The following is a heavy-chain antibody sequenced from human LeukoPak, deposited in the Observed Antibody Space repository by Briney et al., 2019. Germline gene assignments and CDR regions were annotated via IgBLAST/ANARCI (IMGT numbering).Heavy chain of an antibody. D-gene: IGHD2/OR15-2a*01. J-gene: IGHJ4*02. V-gene: IGHV4-38-2*02. CDR1: GYSISSGYY. CDR2: MYHSGLI. CDR3: MSNYLQGGHYFNY. Sequence: SETLSLTCSVSGYSISSGYYWGWIRQSPGKGLEWIANMYHSGLIYYNPSLKSRITISIDTSKNQLSLKLRSATAADTAVYYCMSNYLQGGHYFNYWGQGTLVTVSS.